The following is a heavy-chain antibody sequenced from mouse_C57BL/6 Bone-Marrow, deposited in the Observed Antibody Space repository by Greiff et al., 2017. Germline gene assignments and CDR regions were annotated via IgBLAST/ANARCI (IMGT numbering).Heavy chain of an antibody. J-gene: IGHJ3*01. D-gene: IGHD1-1*01. CDR1: GYTFTSYW. CDR2: IHPNSGST. V-gene: IGHV1-64*01. Sequence: VQLQQSGAELVKPGASVKLSCKASGYTFTSYWMHWVKQRPGQGLEWIGMIHPNSGSTNYNEKFKSKATLTVDKSSSTAYMQLSSLTSEDSAVYYWARSACSTTAVAGGFAYWGQGTLVSVSA. CDR3: ARSACSTTAVAGGFAY.